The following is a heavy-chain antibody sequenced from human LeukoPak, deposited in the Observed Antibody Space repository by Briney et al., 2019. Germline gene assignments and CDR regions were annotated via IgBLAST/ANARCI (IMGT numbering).Heavy chain of an antibody. CDR3: AKDPAYSYGYYYYYGMDV. D-gene: IGHD5-18*01. Sequence: GGSLRLSCAASGFTFSSYAMSWVRQAPGKGLEWVSAISGSGGSTYYADSVKGRFTISRDNSKYTLYLQMNSLRAEDTAVYYCAKDPAYSYGYYYYYGMDVWGQGTTVTVSS. V-gene: IGHV3-23*01. J-gene: IGHJ6*02. CDR2: ISGSGGST. CDR1: GFTFSSYA.